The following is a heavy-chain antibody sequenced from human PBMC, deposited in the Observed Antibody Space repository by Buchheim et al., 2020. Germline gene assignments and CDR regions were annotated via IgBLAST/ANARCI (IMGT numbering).Heavy chain of an antibody. D-gene: IGHD4-17*01. J-gene: IGHJ4*02. CDR2: ISYDGSNK. V-gene: IGHV3-30-3*01. CDR1: GFTFSSYA. Sequence: QVQLVESGGGVVQPGRSLRLSCAAPGFTFSSYAMHWVRQAPGKGLEWVAVISYDGSNKYYADSVKGRFTISRDNSKNTLYLQMNSLRAEDTAVYYCARDLTTVTTHFDYWGQGTL. CDR3: ARDLTTVTTHFDY.